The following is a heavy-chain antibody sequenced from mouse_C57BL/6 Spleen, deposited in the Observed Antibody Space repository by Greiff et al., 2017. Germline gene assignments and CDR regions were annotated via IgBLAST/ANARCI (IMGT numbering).Heavy chain of an antibody. J-gene: IGHJ4*01. Sequence: QVQLQQPGAELVKPGASVKLSCKASGYTFTSYWMQWVKQRPGQGLEWIGEIDPSDSYTNYNQKFKGKATLTVDTSSSTAYMQLSSLTSEDSAVYYCARSLRPLYYAMDYWGQGTSVTVSS. CDR2: IDPSDSYT. CDR3: ARSLRPLYYAMDY. V-gene: IGHV1-50*01. D-gene: IGHD3-2*02. CDR1: GYTFTSYW.